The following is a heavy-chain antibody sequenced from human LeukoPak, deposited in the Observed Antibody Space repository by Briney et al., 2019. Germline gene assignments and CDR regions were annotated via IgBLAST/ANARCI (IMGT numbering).Heavy chain of an antibody. CDR3: ARPASYDFWSGYYTYFDY. Sequence: PGGSLRLSCAASGFTFSSYAMHWVRQAPGKGLEWVAVISYDGSNKYYADSVKGRFTISRDNSKNKLYLQMNSLRAEDTGVYYCARPASYDFWSGYYTYFDYWGQGTLVTVSS. CDR2: ISYDGSNK. D-gene: IGHD3-3*01. V-gene: IGHV3-30*04. J-gene: IGHJ4*02. CDR1: GFTFSSYA.